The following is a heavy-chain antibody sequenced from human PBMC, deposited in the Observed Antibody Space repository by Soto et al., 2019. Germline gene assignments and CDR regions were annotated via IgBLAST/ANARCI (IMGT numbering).Heavy chain of an antibody. Sequence: LRLSCAASGFTFSSYEMNWVRQAPGKGLEWVSYISSSGSTIYYADSVKGRFTISRDNAKNSLYLQMNSLRAEDTAVYYCAVTESPLAAAYYYGMDVWGQGTTVTVSS. CDR3: AVTESPLAAAYYYGMDV. V-gene: IGHV3-48*03. CDR1: GFTFSSYE. J-gene: IGHJ6*02. D-gene: IGHD6-13*01. CDR2: ISSSGSTI.